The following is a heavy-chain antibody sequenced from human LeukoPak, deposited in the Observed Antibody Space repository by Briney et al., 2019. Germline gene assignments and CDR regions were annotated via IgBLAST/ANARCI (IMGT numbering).Heavy chain of an antibody. J-gene: IGHJ6*03. CDR3: AKHQLDGDIVVVPAAIQGSYYYYMDV. D-gene: IGHD2-2*02. V-gene: IGHV4-4*07. CDR1: GGSISSYY. CDR2: IYTSGST. Sequence: PSETLSLTCTVSGGSISSYYWSWIRQPAGKGLEWIGRIYTSGSTNYNPSLKSRVTMSVDTSKNQFSLKLSSVTAADTAVYYCAKHQLDGDIVVVPAAIQGSYYYYMDVWGKGTTVTVSS.